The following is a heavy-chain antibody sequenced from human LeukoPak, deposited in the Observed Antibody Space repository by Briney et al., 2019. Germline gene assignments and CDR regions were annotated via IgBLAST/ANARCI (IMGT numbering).Heavy chain of an antibody. CDR3: AKDLPPGIAVAGTSY. CDR1: RFTFSSYA. V-gene: IGHV3-23*01. CDR2: ISGSGGST. D-gene: IGHD6-19*01. J-gene: IGHJ4*02. Sequence: GGSLRLSCAASRFTFSSYAMSWVRQAPGKGLEWVSAISGSGGSTYYADSVKGRFTISRDNSKNTLYLQMNSLRAEDTAVYYCAKDLPPGIAVAGTSYWGQGTLVTVSS.